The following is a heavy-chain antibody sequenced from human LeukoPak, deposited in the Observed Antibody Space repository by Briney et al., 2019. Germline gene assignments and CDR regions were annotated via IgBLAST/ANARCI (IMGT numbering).Heavy chain of an antibody. D-gene: IGHD6-19*01. CDR2: ISYDGSHK. Sequence: GGSLRLSCAASGFTFSGYGMHWVRLAPGKGLEWVAVISYDGSHKYYADSVQGRFTISRDNPRNTVYLQMNTLRDEDTAVYYCARGTVEKWLIPFDCWGQGTLVTVSS. CDR3: ARGTVEKWLIPFDC. V-gene: IGHV3-30*03. CDR1: GFTFSGYG. J-gene: IGHJ4*02.